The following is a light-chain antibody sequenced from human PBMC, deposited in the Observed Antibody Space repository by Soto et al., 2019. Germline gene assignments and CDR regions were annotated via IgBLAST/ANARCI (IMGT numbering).Light chain of an antibody. V-gene: IGKV3-15*01. CDR1: QSVSSN. CDR3: QQYNNWPPYT. CDR2: GAS. Sequence: EIVMTQSPVTLSVSPGERATLSCRASQSVSSNLAWYQQKPGQAPRLLIYGASTRATGIPARFSGSGSGTEFTLTISSLKSEDFAVYYCQQYNNWPPYTFGQGTKLEI. J-gene: IGKJ2*01.